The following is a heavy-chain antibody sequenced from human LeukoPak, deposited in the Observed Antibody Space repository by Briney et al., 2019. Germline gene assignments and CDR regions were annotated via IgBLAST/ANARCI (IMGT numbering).Heavy chain of an antibody. CDR3: ARDGGLAGTPFDY. CDR1: GFTFSSYG. J-gene: IGHJ4*02. V-gene: IGHV3-33*01. Sequence: PGRSLRLSCAASGFTFSSYGMHWVRQGPGKGLEWVAFIWYDGSNKEYADSVKGRFTISRDNSKSTLYLQLNSLRAEDTAVYYCARDGGLAGTPFDYWGQGTLVTVSS. CDR2: IWYDGSNK. D-gene: IGHD6-19*01.